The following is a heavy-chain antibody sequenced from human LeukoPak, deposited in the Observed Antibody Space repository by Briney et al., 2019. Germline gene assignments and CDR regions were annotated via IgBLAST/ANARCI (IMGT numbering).Heavy chain of an antibody. D-gene: IGHD3-16*01. CDR3: ATYTHWVAGDV. V-gene: IGHV3-7*01. Sequence: GGSLRLSCAASGFTFSESWMSWVRQAPGKGLEWVANMNQDGSEKDYVDFVKGRFTISRDSARESLYLQMSSLRAEATAVYYCATYTHWVAGDVWGHGTTVTVSS. CDR2: MNQDGSEK. J-gene: IGHJ6*02. CDR1: GFTFSESW.